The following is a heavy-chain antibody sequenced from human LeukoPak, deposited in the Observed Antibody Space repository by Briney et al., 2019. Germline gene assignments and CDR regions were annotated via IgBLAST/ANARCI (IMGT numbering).Heavy chain of an antibody. CDR1: GFTFSSYG. J-gene: IGHJ5*02. D-gene: IGHD2-8*02. V-gene: IGHV3-30*03. CDR2: ISYDGSNK. Sequence: GRSLRLSCAASGFTFSSYGMHWVRQAPGKGLEWVAVISYDGSNKYYADSVKGRFTISRDNAKNSLYLQMNSLRAEDTAVYYCARVPVVSRSIGDWFDPWGQGTLVTVSS. CDR3: ARVPVVSRSIGDWFDP.